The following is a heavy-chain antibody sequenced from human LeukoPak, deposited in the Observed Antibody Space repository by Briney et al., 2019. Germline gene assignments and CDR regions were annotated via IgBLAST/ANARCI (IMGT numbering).Heavy chain of an antibody. CDR1: GFTFSNYG. Sequence: GGSLRLSCAASGFTFSNYGMHWVRQAPGKGLEWVSFITSSTNTMYYADSVKGRFTISRDNSKNTLYLQMNSLRAEDTAVYYCANPQFDPWGQGTLVTVSS. CDR2: ITSSTNTM. J-gene: IGHJ5*02. CDR3: ANPQFDP. V-gene: IGHV3-48*01.